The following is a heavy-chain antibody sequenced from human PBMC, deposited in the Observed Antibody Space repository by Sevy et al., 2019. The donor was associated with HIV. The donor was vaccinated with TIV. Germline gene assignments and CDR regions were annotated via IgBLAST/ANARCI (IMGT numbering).Heavy chain of an antibody. D-gene: IGHD5-18*01. CDR1: GFTVSSNY. CDR2: IYSGGST. CDR3: ARIGVDTAMVTFHYYYMDV. Sequence: GGSLRLSCAASGFTVSSNYMSWVRQAPGKGLEWVSVIYSGGSTYYADSVKGRFTISRDNSKNTLYLQMNGLRAEDTAVYYCARIGVDTAMVTFHYYYMDVWGKGTTVTVSS. V-gene: IGHV3-53*01. J-gene: IGHJ6*03.